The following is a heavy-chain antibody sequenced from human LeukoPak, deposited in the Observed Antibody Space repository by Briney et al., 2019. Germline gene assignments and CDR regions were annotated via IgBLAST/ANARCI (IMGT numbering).Heavy chain of an antibody. CDR1: EFTFSSSS. J-gene: IGHJ6*03. CDR3: ARDYAYYMDV. V-gene: IGHV3-21*01. CDR2: ISSSGSYI. Sequence: GGSLRLSCAASEFTFSSSSMHWVRQVPGKGLEWVSSISSSGSYIYYAGAVKGRFTISRDNAKNSLYLQMNSLRAEDTAVYYCARDYAYYMDVWGKGTTVTVSS. D-gene: IGHD3-16*01.